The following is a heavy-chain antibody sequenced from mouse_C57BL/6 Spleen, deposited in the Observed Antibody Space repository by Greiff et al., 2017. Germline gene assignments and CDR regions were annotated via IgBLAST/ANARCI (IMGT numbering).Heavy chain of an antibody. CDR1: GYSFTGYY. CDR3: ARFPEGFPQFDY. CDR2: INPSTGGT. Sequence: VQLQQSGPELVKPGASVKISCKASGYSFTGYYMNWVKQSPEKSLEWIGEINPSTGGTTYNQKFKAKATLTVDKSSSTAYMQLKSLTSEDSAVYYCARFPEGFPQFDYWGQGTTLTVSS. J-gene: IGHJ2*01. V-gene: IGHV1-42*01.